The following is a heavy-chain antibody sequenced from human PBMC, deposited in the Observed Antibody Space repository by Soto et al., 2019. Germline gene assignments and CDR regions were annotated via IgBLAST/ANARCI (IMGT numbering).Heavy chain of an antibody. J-gene: IGHJ4*02. CDR2: IIPILGIA. CDR1: GGTFSSYT. D-gene: IGHD2-8*01. V-gene: IGHV1-69*02. CDR3: AIMRDRGSDGVSYFDY. Sequence: ASVKVSCKASGGTFSSYTISWVRQAPGQGLEWMGRIIPILGIANYAQKFQGRVTITADKSTSTAYMELSSLRSEDTAVYYCAIMRDRGSDGVSYFDYWGQGTLVTVSS.